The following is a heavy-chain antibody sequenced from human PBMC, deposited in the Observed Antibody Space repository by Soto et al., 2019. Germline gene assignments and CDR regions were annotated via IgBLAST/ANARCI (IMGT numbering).Heavy chain of an antibody. V-gene: IGHV3-21*01. Sequence: GALRLSCAASGFTLSSYSMHWVRQAPGKGLEWVSSIGTRSDIYYADSVKGRFTISRDNAKNSLSLQMNSMTAEDTAVYYCAREETAWPLAYGLDVWGQGTTVTVSS. D-gene: IGHD2-21*02. CDR3: AREETAWPLAYGLDV. J-gene: IGHJ6*02. CDR2: IGTRSDI. CDR1: GFTLSSYS.